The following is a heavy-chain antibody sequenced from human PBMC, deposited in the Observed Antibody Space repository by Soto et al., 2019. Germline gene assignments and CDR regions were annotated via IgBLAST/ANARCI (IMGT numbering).Heavy chain of an antibody. CDR3: AKSQEIGTHFFDS. Sequence: GGSLRLSCEASVFTFSGFDMHWVRQPTGKGLEWVSSIGTAGGTYYAVSVKGRFTISRDNAKNSLSLQMNSLRAGDMAVYFCAKSQEIGTHFFDSWGQGTQVTVSS. D-gene: IGHD6-13*01. V-gene: IGHV3-13*01. J-gene: IGHJ4*02. CDR2: IGTAGGT. CDR1: VFTFSGFD.